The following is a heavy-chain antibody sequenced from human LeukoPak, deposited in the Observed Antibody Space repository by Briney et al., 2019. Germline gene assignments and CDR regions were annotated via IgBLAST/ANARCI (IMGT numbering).Heavy chain of an antibody. CDR1: RFTFSDYY. CDR3: AKPTSGSYLPSDY. D-gene: IGHD1-26*01. V-gene: IGHV3-11*04. J-gene: IGHJ4*02. Sequence: GGSLRLSCAASRFTFSDYYMSWIRQAPGKGLEWVSYISSSGSTIYYADSVKGRFTISRDNSKNTPYLQMNSLRAEDTAVYYCAKPTSGSYLPSDYWGQGTLVTVSS. CDR2: ISSSGSTI.